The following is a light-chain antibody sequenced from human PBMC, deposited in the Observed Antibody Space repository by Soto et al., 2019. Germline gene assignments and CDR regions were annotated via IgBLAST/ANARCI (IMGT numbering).Light chain of an antibody. CDR1: ISNIGSNT. J-gene: IGLJ1*01. V-gene: IGLV1-44*01. CDR2: SNN. Sequence: QSLVTQPASACGTPRQRYTISSSGSISNIGSNTVHWYQQLPGTATKLLSYSNNQPPSAVPHRFYGSKSGASASLAISGLQSEDEADYYCAAWDESLNGYSFGTGTKVTV. CDR3: AAWDESLNGYS.